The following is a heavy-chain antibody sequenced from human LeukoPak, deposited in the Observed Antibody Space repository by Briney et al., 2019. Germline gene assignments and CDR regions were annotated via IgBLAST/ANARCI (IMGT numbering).Heavy chain of an antibody. Sequence: PSETLSLTCTVSGGSISSYYWSWIRQPPGKGLEWIGYIYYSGSTNYNPSLKSRVTISVDTSKTQFSLKLSSVTAADTAAYYCARQEYSSSSSLDYWGQGTLVTVSS. CDR1: GGSISSYY. CDR2: IYYSGST. D-gene: IGHD6-6*01. V-gene: IGHV4-59*08. CDR3: ARQEYSSSSSLDY. J-gene: IGHJ4*02.